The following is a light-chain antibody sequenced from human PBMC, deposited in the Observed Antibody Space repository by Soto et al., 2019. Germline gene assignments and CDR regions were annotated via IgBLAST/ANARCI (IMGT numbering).Light chain of an antibody. V-gene: IGLV1-44*01. Sequence: QSVLTQPPSASGTPGQRVTISCSGSSSNIGSNTVNWYQQLPGTAPKLVIYSNNQRPSGVPDRFSGSKSGTSASLAISGLQSEDEADYYCVAWDDSLNDYAVFGGGTKLTVL. CDR2: SNN. CDR3: VAWDDSLNDYAV. CDR1: SSNIGSNT. J-gene: IGLJ2*01.